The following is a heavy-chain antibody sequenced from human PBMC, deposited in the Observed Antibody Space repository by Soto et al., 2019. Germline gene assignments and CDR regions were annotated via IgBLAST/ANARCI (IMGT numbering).Heavy chain of an antibody. CDR1: GFTFSSYG. CDR2: ISYDGSNK. CDR3: AKDLEQLVRYYYYGMDV. J-gene: IGHJ6*02. D-gene: IGHD6-6*01. Sequence: GGSLRLSCAASGFTFSSYGMHWVRQAPGKGLEWVAVISYDGSNKYYADSVKGRFTISRDNSKNTLYLQMNSLRAEDTAVYYCAKDLEQLVRYYYYGMDVWGQGTTVTVSS. V-gene: IGHV3-30*18.